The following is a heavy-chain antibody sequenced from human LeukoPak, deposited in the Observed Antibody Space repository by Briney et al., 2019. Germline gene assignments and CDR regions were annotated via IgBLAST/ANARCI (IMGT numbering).Heavy chain of an antibody. D-gene: IGHD3-9*01. CDR3: AAANYDILTDYHYYGMDV. J-gene: IGHJ6*04. Sequence: ASVKVSCKASGFTFTSSAVQWVRQARGQRLEWIGWIVVGSGNTNYAQKFQERVTITRDMSTSTAYMELSSLRSEDTAVYYCAAANYDILTDYHYYGMDVWGKGTTVTVSS. V-gene: IGHV1-58*01. CDR1: GFTFTSSA. CDR2: IVVGSGNT.